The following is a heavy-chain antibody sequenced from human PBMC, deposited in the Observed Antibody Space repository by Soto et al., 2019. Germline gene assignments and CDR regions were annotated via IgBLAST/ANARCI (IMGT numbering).Heavy chain of an antibody. Sequence: GALRLSCAASGFTFSGSAMHWVRQASGKGLEWVGRIRSKANSYATAYAASVKGRFTISRDDSKNTAYLQMNSLKTEDTAVYYCTRAGDFYYYGSGSYLDYYYYYMDVWGKGTTVTVSS. CDR2: IRSKANSYAT. J-gene: IGHJ6*03. V-gene: IGHV3-73*01. CDR3: TRAGDFYYYGSGSYLDYYYYYMDV. D-gene: IGHD3-10*01. CDR1: GFTFSGSA.